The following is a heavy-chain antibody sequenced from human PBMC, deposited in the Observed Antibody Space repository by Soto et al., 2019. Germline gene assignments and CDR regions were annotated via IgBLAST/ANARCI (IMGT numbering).Heavy chain of an antibody. CDR3: AKDPNGDYVGAFEI. Sequence: EVQLFESGGGLVQPGGSLRLSCAASGFTFRGYAMSWVRQAPGKGPEWVSSISAAGGSTYYADSVKGRFTISRDNFRATVFLQMNSLRAEDTALYYCAKDPNGDYVGAFEIWGQGTVVTVSS. V-gene: IGHV3-23*01. D-gene: IGHD4-17*01. J-gene: IGHJ3*02. CDR2: ISAAGGST. CDR1: GFTFRGYA.